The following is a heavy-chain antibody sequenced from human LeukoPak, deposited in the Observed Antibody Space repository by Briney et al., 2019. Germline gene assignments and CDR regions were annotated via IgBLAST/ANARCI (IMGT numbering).Heavy chain of an antibody. CDR1: GYTFTSYD. Sequence: ASVKVSCKASGYTFTSYDINWGRQATGQGPEWMGWMNPNSGNTGYAQKFQGRVTITRNTSISTAYMELSSLRSEDTAVYYCARGPPSYSSSSYWFDPWGQGTLVTVSS. J-gene: IGHJ5*02. CDR2: MNPNSGNT. CDR3: ARGPPSYSSSSYWFDP. D-gene: IGHD6-13*01. V-gene: IGHV1-8*03.